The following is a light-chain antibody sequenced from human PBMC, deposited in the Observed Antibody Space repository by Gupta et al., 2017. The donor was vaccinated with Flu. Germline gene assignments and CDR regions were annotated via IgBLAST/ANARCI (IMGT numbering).Light chain of an antibody. J-gene: IGLJ2*01. V-gene: IGLV2-14*01. CDR3: GSDRAVGV. Sequence: QSALTPPASVSGSPGQSIAISCTGTNSDIGAYNYVSWYQQHPGKAPKLMIYEVSNRPSGVSTRFSGSKSGNTASLTISGLQAEDEADYYGGSDRAVGVFGGGTKVTVL. CDR2: EVS. CDR1: NSDIGAYNY.